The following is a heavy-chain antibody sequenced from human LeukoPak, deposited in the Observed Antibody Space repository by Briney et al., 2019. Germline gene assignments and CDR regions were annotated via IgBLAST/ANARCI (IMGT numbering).Heavy chain of an antibody. Sequence: SETLSLTCTVSGGSISSSSYYWGWIRQPPGKGLEWIGSIYYSGSTNYNPSLKSRVTISVDTSKNQFSLKLSSVTAADTAVYYCVRLGGGYYYYYMDVWGKGTTVTVSS. CDR3: VRLGGGYYYYYMDV. V-gene: IGHV4-39*07. D-gene: IGHD2-15*01. J-gene: IGHJ6*03. CDR2: IYYSGST. CDR1: GGSISSSSYY.